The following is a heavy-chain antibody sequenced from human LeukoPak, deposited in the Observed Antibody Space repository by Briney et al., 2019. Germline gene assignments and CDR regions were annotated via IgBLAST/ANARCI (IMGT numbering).Heavy chain of an antibody. V-gene: IGHV3-9*03. J-gene: IGHJ3*02. D-gene: IGHD1-1*01. CDR3: AKGISLKLETSDAFDI. Sequence: GRSLRLSCAASGFTFDDYAMHWVRQAPGKGLEWVSGISWNSGSIGYADSVKGRFTISRDNAKNSLYLQMNSLRAEDMALYYCAKGISLKLETSDAFDIWGQGTMVTVSS. CDR2: ISWNSGSI. CDR1: GFTFDDYA.